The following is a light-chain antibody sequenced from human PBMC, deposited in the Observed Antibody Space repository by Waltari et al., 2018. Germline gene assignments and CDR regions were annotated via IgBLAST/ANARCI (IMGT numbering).Light chain of an antibody. CDR2: GAS. V-gene: IGKV4-1*01. CDR3: QQYYSFPVT. CDR1: LYSSNNKSY. J-gene: IGKJ4*01. Sequence: LYSSNNKSYLALFQQKPGQPPKILIYGASTRESGVPDRFSGSGCGTDFTLTISRLQAEDGAVYYCQQYYSFPVTFGGGTKVEIK.